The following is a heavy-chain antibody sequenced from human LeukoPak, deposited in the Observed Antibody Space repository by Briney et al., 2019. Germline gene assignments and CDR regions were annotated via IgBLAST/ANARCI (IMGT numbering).Heavy chain of an antibody. D-gene: IGHD6-13*01. V-gene: IGHV1-2*02. J-gene: IGHJ4*02. CDR2: INPNSGGT. CDR1: GYTFTGYY. Sequence: ASLKVSCKASGYTFTGYYIHWVRQAPGQGREWMGWINPNSGGTNYAQKFQGGVTMTRDTSISTAYMELSSLRSEDTAVYYCARGETGIAAAGTVDYWGQGTLVTVSS. CDR3: ARGETGIAAAGTVDY.